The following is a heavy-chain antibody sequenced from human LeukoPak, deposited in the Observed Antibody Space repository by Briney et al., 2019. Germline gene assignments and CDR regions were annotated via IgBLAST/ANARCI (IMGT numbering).Heavy chain of an antibody. CDR3: ARPTSYGSGGYYYGMDV. Sequence: GGSLQISCQGSGYIFTSYWIGWGRQVPGKGLGWMGIIYPGDSDTRYSPSFQGQVTISPDKSISTAYLQWSSLKASDTAMYYCARPTSYGSGGYYYGMDVWGQGTTVTVSS. D-gene: IGHD3-10*01. CDR1: GYIFTSYW. CDR2: IYPGDSDT. J-gene: IGHJ6*02. V-gene: IGHV5-51*01.